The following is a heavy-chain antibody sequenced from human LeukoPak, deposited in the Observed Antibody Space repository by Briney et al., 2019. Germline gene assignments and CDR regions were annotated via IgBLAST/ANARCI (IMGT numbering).Heavy chain of an antibody. D-gene: IGHD1-1*01. CDR2: IIPIFGTA. CDR1: GGTFSSYA. J-gene: IGHJ4*02. CDR3: ASSYNWNDGNFDY. Sequence: SVKVSCKASGGTFSSYAISWVRQAPGQGLEWMGGIIPIFGTANYAQKFQGRVTITTDESTSTAYMELSSLRSEDTAVYYCASSYNWNDGNFDYRGQGTLVTVSS. V-gene: IGHV1-69*05.